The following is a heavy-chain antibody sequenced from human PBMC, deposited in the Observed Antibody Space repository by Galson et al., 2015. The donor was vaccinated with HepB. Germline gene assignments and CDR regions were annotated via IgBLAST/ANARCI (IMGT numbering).Heavy chain of an antibody. D-gene: IGHD5-12*01. CDR1: GYSFTSYW. J-gene: IGHJ3*02. CDR2: IYPGDSDT. V-gene: IGHV5-51*01. CDR3: ARQDRGWLRWVGSTDAFDI. Sequence: QSGAEVKKPGESLKISCKGSGYSFTSYWIGWVRQMPGKGLEWMGIIYPGDSDTRYSPSFQGQVTISADKSISTAYLQWSSLKASDTAMYYCARQDRGWLRWVGSTDAFDIWGQGTMVTVSS.